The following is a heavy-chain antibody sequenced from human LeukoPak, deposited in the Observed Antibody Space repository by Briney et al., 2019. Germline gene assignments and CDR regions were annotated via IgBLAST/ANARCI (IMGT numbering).Heavy chain of an antibody. J-gene: IGHJ4*02. V-gene: IGHV1-2*02. Sequence: ASVKVSCKASGYTFNDYYIHWVGQGPRQGLEWMGWISPKSGVTNYEQKFQGRVTMARETSLSTAYMELSSLRSDDTAVYFCARALGSYYDTSVYQAYWGQGTLVTVTS. D-gene: IGHD3-22*01. CDR2: ISPKSGVT. CDR3: ARALGSYYDTSVYQAY. CDR1: GYTFNDYY.